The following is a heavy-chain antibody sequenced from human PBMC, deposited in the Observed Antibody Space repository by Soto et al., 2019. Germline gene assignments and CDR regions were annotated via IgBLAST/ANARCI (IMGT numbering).Heavy chain of an antibody. CDR3: AHSRKSYYDILTGYNY. CDR2: IYWDDDK. J-gene: IGHJ4*02. Sequence: QITLKESGPTLVKPTQTLTLTCTFSGFSLSTTAMGVAWIRQPPGKALEWLALIYWDDDKRYSPSLKSRLTITKDTSKNQVVLTRTNMDPVDTATYYCAHSRKSYYDILTGYNYWGQGTLVTVSS. CDR1: GFSLSTTAMG. V-gene: IGHV2-5*02. D-gene: IGHD3-9*01.